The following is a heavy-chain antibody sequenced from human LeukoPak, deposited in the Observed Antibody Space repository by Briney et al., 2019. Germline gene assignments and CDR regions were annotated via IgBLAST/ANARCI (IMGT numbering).Heavy chain of an antibody. J-gene: IGHJ4*02. CDR1: GFTFDDNA. Sequence: GGSLRLSCAASGFTFDDNAMHWVRQAPGKGLEWVSGISWNSGSIGYADSVKGRFTISRDNAKNSLYLQMNSLRAEDTALYYCAKDMGPYYYDSSGYQARGQGTLVTVSS. CDR2: ISWNSGSI. D-gene: IGHD3-22*01. V-gene: IGHV3-9*01. CDR3: AKDMGPYYYDSSGYQA.